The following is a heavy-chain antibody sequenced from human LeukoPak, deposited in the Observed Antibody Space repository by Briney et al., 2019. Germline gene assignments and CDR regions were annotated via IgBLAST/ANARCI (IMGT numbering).Heavy chain of an antibody. CDR1: GFTFSSYG. D-gene: IGHD6-13*01. Sequence: SGGSLRLSCAASGFTFSSYGMHWVRQAPGKGLEWVAVISYDGSNKYYADSVKGRFTISRDNSKNTLYLQMNSLRAEDMAVYYCAKDRGSIAAGGSDYWGQGTLVTVSS. CDR3: AKDRGSIAAGGSDY. J-gene: IGHJ4*02. CDR2: ISYDGSNK. V-gene: IGHV3-30*18.